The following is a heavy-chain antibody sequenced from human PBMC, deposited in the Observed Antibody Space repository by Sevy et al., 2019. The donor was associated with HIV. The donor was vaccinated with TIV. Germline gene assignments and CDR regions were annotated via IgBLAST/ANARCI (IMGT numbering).Heavy chain of an antibody. CDR1: GFTVSSHY. V-gene: IGHV3-53*01. CDR3: ARDPSYGDYTRGTDS. D-gene: IGHD4-17*01. Sequence: GGSLRLSCAASGFTVSSHYMSWVRQAPGKGLEWVSVIYSGGSTYYADSVKGRFTISRDNSKNTLYLQMNSLRAEDTAVYHCARDPSYGDYTRGTDSWGQGTLVTVSS. J-gene: IGHJ4*02. CDR2: IYSGGST.